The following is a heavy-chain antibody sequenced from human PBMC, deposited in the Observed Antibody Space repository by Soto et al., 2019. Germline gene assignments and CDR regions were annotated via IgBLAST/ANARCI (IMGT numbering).Heavy chain of an antibody. CDR1: GYTFTSYG. Sequence: GASVKVSCKASGYTFTSYGISWVRQAPGQGLEWMGWISAYNGNTNYAQKLQGRVTMTTDTSTSTAYMELRSLRSDDTAVYYCARDLVKYRVRGVIIPNWFDPWGQGTLVTVSS. J-gene: IGHJ5*02. CDR3: ARDLVKYRVRGVIIPNWFDP. CDR2: ISAYNGNT. V-gene: IGHV1-18*01. D-gene: IGHD3-10*01.